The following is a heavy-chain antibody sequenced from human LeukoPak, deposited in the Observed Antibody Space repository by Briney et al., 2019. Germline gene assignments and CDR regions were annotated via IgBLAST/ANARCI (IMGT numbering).Heavy chain of an antibody. V-gene: IGHV1-3*01. CDR1: GYTFTSYA. CDR3: ARGEAAADYYYYGMDV. Sequence: GASVKVSCKASGYTFTSYAMNWVRQAPGQRLEWMGWINAGNGNTKYSQKFQGRVTITRDTSASTAYMELSSLRSEDTAVYYCARGEAAADYYYYGMDVWGQGTTVTVSS. D-gene: IGHD6-13*01. CDR2: INAGNGNT. J-gene: IGHJ6*02.